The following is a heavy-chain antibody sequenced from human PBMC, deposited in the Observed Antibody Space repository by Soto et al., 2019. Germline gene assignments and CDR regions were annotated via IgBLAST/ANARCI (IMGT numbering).Heavy chain of an antibody. CDR3: ASSYGDYGNYYYYYYMDV. J-gene: IGHJ6*03. V-gene: IGHV4-59*01. CDR2: IYYSGST. CDR1: GGSISSYY. D-gene: IGHD4-17*01. Sequence: NPSETLSLTCTVSGGSISSYYWSWIRQPPGKGLEWIGYIYYSGSTNYNPSLKSRVTISVDTSKNQFSLKLSSVTAADTAVYYCASSYGDYGNYYYYYYMDVWGKGTTVTVSS.